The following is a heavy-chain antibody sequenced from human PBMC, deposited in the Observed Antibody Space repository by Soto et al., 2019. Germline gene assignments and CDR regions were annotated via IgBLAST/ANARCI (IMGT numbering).Heavy chain of an antibody. Sequence: EVQLVESGGGLVKPGGSRRLSCAASGFTFGSHSMYLVRQAPGKGLEWVSSISGSSSYIYYADSVKGRFTISRDNAKNSLYLHMKSLTAEDTALYYCGIAGVVVVVAASRHLDYWGQGTLVTVSS. CDR1: GFTFGSHS. J-gene: IGHJ4*02. V-gene: IGHV3-21*01. CDR3: GIAGVVVVVAASRHLDY. D-gene: IGHD2-15*01. CDR2: ISGSSSYI.